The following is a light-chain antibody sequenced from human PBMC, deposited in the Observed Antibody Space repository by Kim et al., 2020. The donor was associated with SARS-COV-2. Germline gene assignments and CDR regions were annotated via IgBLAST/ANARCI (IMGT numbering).Light chain of an antibody. CDR1: ILRNYY. Sequence: SSELTQDSAVSVALGQTVRIKCQGDILRNYYATWYQQKPGQAPVVVIYGENKRPSGIPDRFSGSTSGNTASLTITGAQAEDEADYHCDSRDSSGYQVVFGAGTQLTVL. CDR2: GEN. J-gene: IGLJ2*01. CDR3: DSRDSSGYQVV. V-gene: IGLV3-19*01.